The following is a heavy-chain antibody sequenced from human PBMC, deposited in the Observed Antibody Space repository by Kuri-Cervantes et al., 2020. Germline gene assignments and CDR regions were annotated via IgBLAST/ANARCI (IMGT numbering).Heavy chain of an antibody. Sequence: SCAVSGGSVTSNNWWTWVRQPPGKGLEWIGEIFHDGSANYNPSLKSRVIMSLDKSKNQLSLRLTSLTAADTAVYYCARVQDAVMPSGLDYWGQGILVTVSS. D-gene: IGHD2-2*01. CDR1: GGSVTSNNW. J-gene: IGHJ4*02. V-gene: IGHV4-4*02. CDR3: ARVQDAVMPSGLDY. CDR2: IFHDGSA.